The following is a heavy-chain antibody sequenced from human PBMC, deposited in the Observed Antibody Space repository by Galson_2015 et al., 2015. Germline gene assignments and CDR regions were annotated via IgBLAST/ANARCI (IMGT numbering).Heavy chain of an antibody. Sequence: SLRLSCAASGFTFSSYSMNWVRQAPGKGLEWVSSISSSSSYIYYADSVKGRFTISRDNAKNSLYLQMNSLRAEDTAVYYCARDRTDYYDSSGYSDAFDIWGQGTMVTVSS. V-gene: IGHV3-21*01. J-gene: IGHJ3*02. CDR2: ISSSSSYI. CDR3: ARDRTDYYDSSGYSDAFDI. CDR1: GFTFSSYS. D-gene: IGHD3-22*01.